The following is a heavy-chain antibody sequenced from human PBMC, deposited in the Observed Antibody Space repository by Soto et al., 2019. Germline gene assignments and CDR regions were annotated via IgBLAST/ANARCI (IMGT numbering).Heavy chain of an antibody. CDR1: GFTFSSYG. D-gene: IGHD3-3*01. CDR2: ISYDGSNK. Sequence: QVQLVESGGGVVQPGRSLRLSCAASGFTFSSYGMHWVRQAPGKGLEWVAVISYDGSNKYYADSVKGRFTISRDNSKNTLYLQRNSLRAEDTAVYYCAKDLDDFWSGPSWDYWGQGTLVTVSS. V-gene: IGHV3-30*18. CDR3: AKDLDDFWSGPSWDY. J-gene: IGHJ4*02.